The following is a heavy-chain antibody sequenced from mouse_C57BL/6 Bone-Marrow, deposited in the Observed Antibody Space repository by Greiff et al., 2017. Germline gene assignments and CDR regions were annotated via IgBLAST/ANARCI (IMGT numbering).Heavy chain of an antibody. V-gene: IGHV1-52*01. J-gene: IGHJ3*01. CDR2: IDPSDSET. CDR1: GYTFTSYW. Sequence: VQLQQPGAELVRPGSSVKMSCKASGYTFTSYWMNWVKQRPIQGLEWIGNIDPSDSETNYNQKFKDKATLTVDKSSSTAYMQLSSLPSEDSAVFYYASSGLRQKAWLAYWGQGTLVTVSA. CDR3: ASSGLRQKAWLAY. D-gene: IGHD2-2*01.